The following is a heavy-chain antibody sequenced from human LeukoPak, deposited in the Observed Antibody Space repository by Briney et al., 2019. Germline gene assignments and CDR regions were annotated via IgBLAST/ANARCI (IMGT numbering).Heavy chain of an antibody. CDR2: ISVSGNT. CDR3: AKHGKQWLEYNWFDP. D-gene: IGHD6-19*01. Sequence: GGSLRLSCAASGFTLSSYAMSWVRQGPGKGLEWVSAISVSGNTYHADSVKGRFTISRDNSKNTLYLQMNSLRAEDTAVYYCAKHGKQWLEYNWFDPWGQGTLVTVSS. J-gene: IGHJ5*02. CDR1: GFTLSSYA. V-gene: IGHV3-23*01.